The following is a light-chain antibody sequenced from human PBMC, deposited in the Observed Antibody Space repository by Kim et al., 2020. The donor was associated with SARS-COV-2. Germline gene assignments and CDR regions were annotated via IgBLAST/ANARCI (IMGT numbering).Light chain of an antibody. V-gene: IGKV1-5*01. Sequence: ASVGDRVSICCRASQSVSGWLAWYQQKPGRAPKVLIYDAFSLESGVPSRFSGSGSGTEFTLTISSLQPDDFATYYCQQYDNYPWTFGQGTKVDIK. CDR2: DAF. CDR3: QQYDNYPWT. CDR1: QSVSGW. J-gene: IGKJ1*01.